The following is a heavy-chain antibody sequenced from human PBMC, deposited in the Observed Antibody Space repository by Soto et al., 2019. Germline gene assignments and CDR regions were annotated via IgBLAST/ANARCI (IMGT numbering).Heavy chain of an antibody. V-gene: IGHV4-30-4*01. CDR1: GGSISSGDYY. D-gene: IGHD3-10*01. CDR3: ARVLYYGSGSSDL. Sequence: PSETLSLTCTVSGGSISSGDYYWSWIRQPPGRDLEWIGYIYYSGSAYYTPSLKSRVTISIDTSQNQFSLKLTSVTVADTAVYFCARVLYYGSGSSDLWGQGTLVTVSS. J-gene: IGHJ5*02. CDR2: IYYSGSA.